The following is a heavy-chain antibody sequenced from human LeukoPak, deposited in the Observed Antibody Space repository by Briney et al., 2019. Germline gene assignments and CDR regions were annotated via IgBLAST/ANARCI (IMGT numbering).Heavy chain of an antibody. D-gene: IGHD3-22*01. CDR1: GDTFSSYA. J-gene: IGHJ4*02. V-gene: IGHV1-69*04. CDR3: AREALTRYYYDSSGYYNY. Sequence: SSVKVSCRASGDTFSSYAISWVRQAPGQGLEWMGRIIPILGIANYAQKFQGRVTITADKSTSTAYMELSSLRSEDTAVYYCAREALTRYYYDSSGYYNYWGQGTLVTVSS. CDR2: IIPILGIA.